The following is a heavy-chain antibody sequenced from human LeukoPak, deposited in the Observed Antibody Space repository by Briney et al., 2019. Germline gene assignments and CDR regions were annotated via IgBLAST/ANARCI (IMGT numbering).Heavy chain of an antibody. J-gene: IGHJ4*02. CDR3: AKGSGSGSYWTY. D-gene: IGHD3-10*01. CDR1: GFDFSNYG. V-gene: IGHV3-30*18. CDR2: ISYDGSNK. Sequence: PGGSLRLSCAASGFDFSNYGMHWVRQAPGKGLEWVAVISYDGSNKYYADSVKGRFTISRDNSKNTLYLQMNSLRAEDTAVYYCAKGSGSGSYWTYWGQGTLVTVSS.